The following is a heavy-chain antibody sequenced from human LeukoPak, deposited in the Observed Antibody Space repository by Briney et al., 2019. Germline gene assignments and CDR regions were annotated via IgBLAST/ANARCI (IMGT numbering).Heavy chain of an antibody. Sequence: GASVKVSCKASGYTFTSYDINWVRQATGQRLEWMGWMNPNSGNTGYAQKFQGRVTMTRNTSISTAYMELSRLRSDDTAVYYCARVRYYDSSGLYYFDYWGQGTLVTVSS. CDR1: GYTFTSYD. J-gene: IGHJ4*02. V-gene: IGHV1-8*01. CDR2: MNPNSGNT. D-gene: IGHD3-22*01. CDR3: ARVRYYDSSGLYYFDY.